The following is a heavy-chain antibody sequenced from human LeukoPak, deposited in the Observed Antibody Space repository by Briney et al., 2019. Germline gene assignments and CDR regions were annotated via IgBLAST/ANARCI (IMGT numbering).Heavy chain of an antibody. V-gene: IGHV3-30*18. J-gene: IGHJ4*02. D-gene: IGHD1-26*01. CDR1: GFTFSNCG. CDR3: AKAKSFSGSVTIVDY. Sequence: PGGSLRLSCAASGFTFSNCGMHWVRQAPGKGLEWVAVISYDGSIKDYADSVKGRFTISRDNSKNTLYLQMNGLRAEDTAVYYCAKAKSFSGSVTIVDYWGQGTLVTVSS. CDR2: ISYDGSIK.